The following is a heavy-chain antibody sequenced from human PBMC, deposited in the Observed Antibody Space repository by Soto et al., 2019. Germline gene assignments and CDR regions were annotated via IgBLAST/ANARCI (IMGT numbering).Heavy chain of an antibody. CDR3: VRSKGGYSYGTPFDY. V-gene: IGHV1-18*01. D-gene: IGHD5-18*01. CDR1: GYIFNSFG. CDR2: ISAYTGNT. Sequence: GASVKVSCKASGYIFNSFGISWVRQAPGQGLEWMGWISAYTGNTKYAQNFQGRVTTSRDNAENSLYLQMNSLRPEDTALYYCVRSKGGYSYGTPFDYWGQGTLVNVSS. J-gene: IGHJ4*02.